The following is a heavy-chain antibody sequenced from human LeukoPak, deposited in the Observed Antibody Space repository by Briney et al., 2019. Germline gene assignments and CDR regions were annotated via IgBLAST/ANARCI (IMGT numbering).Heavy chain of an antibody. CDR2: INPNSGGT. CDR1: GYTFTGYY. V-gene: IGHV1-2*02. CDR3: ARSVYDILTGYSPNSDY. J-gene: IGHJ4*02. Sequence: GASVKVSCKASGYTFTGYYMHWVRQAPGQGLEWMGWINPNSGGTNYAQKFQGRVTMTRDTSISTAYMELSRLRSDDTAVYYCARSVYDILTGYSPNSDYWGQGTLVTVSS. D-gene: IGHD3-9*01.